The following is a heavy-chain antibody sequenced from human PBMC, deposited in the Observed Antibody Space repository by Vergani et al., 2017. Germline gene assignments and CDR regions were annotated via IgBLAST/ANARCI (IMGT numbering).Heavy chain of an antibody. D-gene: IGHD2-15*01. Sequence: QVKLQESGPGLLKPSQTLSLTCTVSGESIRSGSHYWSWIRQPARKGPEWIGHIHTGGSTDRNPSFKSRVAISVATSKSQFSMKLNSVNVAYTAVYYCARSRPYCTSGSCPAIWGQGTLVTVSS. J-gene: IGHJ4*02. V-gene: IGHV4-61*02. CDR1: GESIRSGSHY. CDR2: IHTGGST. CDR3: ARSRPYCTSGSCPAI.